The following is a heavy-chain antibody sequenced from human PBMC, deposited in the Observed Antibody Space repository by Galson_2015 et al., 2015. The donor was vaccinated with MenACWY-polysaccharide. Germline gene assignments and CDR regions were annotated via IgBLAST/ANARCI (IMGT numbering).Heavy chain of an antibody. CDR2: ISYDGNNK. D-gene: IGHD3-10*01. CDR3: AKDTVSYYKFPSLVFDY. V-gene: IGHV3-30*18. CDR1: GFTFSNAW. J-gene: IGHJ4*02. Sequence: SLRLSCAASGFTFSNAWMSWVRQAPGKGLEWVAVISYDGNNKYYTDSVKGRFTISRDNSKNTLFLQMNSLRPEDTALYYCAKDTVSYYKFPSLVFDYWGQGTLVTVSS.